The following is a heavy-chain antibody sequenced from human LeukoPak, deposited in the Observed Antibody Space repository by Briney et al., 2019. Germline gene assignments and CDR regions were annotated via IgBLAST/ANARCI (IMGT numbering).Heavy chain of an antibody. CDR2: IYWNDDK. D-gene: IGHD3-10*01. CDR3: AHSRPQLLWFGELVNWLDP. V-gene: IGHV2-5*01. CDR1: GFSLSTSGVG. Sequence: SGPTLVKPTQTLTLTCTFSGFSLSTSGVGVGWIRQPPGKALEWLALIYWNDDKRYSPSLKSRLTITKDTSKNQVVLTMTNMDPVDTATYYCAHSRPQLLWFGELVNWLDPWGQGTLVTVSS. J-gene: IGHJ5*02.